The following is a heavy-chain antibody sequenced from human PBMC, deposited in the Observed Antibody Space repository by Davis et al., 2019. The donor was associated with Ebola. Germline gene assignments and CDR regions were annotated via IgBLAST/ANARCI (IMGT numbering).Heavy chain of an antibody. Sequence: ASVKVSCKASGYTFTSYYMHWVRQAPGQGLEWMGIINPSGGSTSYAQKFQGRVTMTRDTSTSTVYMELSSLRSEDTAVYYCARGPPNIVVVVALFDPWGQGTLVTVSS. CDR3: ARGPPNIVVVVALFDP. CDR2: INPSGGST. CDR1: GYTFTSYY. J-gene: IGHJ5*02. D-gene: IGHD2-15*01. V-gene: IGHV1-46*01.